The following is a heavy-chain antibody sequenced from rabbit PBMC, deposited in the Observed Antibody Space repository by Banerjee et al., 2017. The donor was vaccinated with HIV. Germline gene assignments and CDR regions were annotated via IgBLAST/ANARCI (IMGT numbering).Heavy chain of an antibody. Sequence: QEQLEESGGDLVKPEGSLTLTCTASGFSFSSYWICWVRQAPGKGLEWIGCIATGDGNTYYASWAKGRFTISEPSSTTVTLQMTSLTAADTATYFCARDIGSSGWYSFNLWGPGTLVTVS. J-gene: IGHJ4*01. CDR2: IATGDGNT. D-gene: IGHD1-1*01. CDR1: GFSFSSYW. V-gene: IGHV1S45*01. CDR3: ARDIGSSGWYSFNL.